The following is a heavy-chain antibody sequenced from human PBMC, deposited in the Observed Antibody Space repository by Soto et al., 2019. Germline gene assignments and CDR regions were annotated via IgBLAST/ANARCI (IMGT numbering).Heavy chain of an antibody. J-gene: IGHJ4*02. D-gene: IGHD1-20*01. CDR1: GGSISTYY. CDR2: IYYNGNS. CDR3: AREQYNWKI. V-gene: IGHV4-59*01. Sequence: SETLSLTCTVSGGSISTYYWSWIRQPPGKGLEWLGYIYYNGNSYYNPSLKSRLTMSVDTSKNQFSLRLSSATAADTAVYYCAREQYNWKIWGQGTLVTVSS.